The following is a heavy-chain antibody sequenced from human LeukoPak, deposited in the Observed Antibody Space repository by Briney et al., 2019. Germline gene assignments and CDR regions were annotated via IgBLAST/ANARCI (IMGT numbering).Heavy chain of an antibody. J-gene: IGHJ4*02. D-gene: IGHD5-18*01. Sequence: GGSLRLSCAASGFTFSSYSMNWVRQAPGKGLEWVSSISSSSSYIYYADSVKGRFTISRDNAKNSLYLQMNSLRAEDTAVYYCARDRAMVSYYFDYWGQGTLVTVSS. CDR3: ARDRAMVSYYFDY. CDR2: ISSSSSYI. CDR1: GFTFSSYS. V-gene: IGHV3-21*01.